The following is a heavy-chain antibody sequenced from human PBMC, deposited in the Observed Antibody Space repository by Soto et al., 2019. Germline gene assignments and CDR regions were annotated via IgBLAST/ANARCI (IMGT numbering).Heavy chain of an antibody. Sequence: SETLSLTCTVSGGSISSSSYYWDWIRQPPGKGLEWIGGIYYSGSTYYNPSLKSRVTISVDTSQNQFSLKLSSVTAADTAVYYCARRGRSGYRLIDYWGQGTLVTVSS. CDR3: ARRGRSGYRLIDY. V-gene: IGHV4-39*01. J-gene: IGHJ4*02. CDR2: IYYSGST. CDR1: GGSISSSSYY. D-gene: IGHD3-22*01.